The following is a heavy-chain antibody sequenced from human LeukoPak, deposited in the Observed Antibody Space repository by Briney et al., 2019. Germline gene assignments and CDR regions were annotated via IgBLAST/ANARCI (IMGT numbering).Heavy chain of an antibody. CDR3: ARDGGLVREYNDYFYYYGMDV. J-gene: IGHJ6*02. CDR2: INPNSGGK. D-gene: IGHD6-19*01. Sequence: ASVTVSCKASGYTFTGYYMHWVRQAPGQGVEWMGWINPNSGGKNYAQKFQGRVTMTRDTSISTAYMELSRLRSDDTAVYCCARDGGLVREYNDYFYYYGMDVWGQGTTVTVSS. CDR1: GYTFTGYY. V-gene: IGHV1-2*02.